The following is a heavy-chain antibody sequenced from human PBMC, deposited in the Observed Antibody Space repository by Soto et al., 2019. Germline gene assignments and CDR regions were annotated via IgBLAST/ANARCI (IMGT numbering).Heavy chain of an antibody. J-gene: IGHJ4*02. CDR1: GFTFDIYA. CDR2: ISWNSGTR. Sequence: EVQLVDSGGGLVQPGRSLRLSCAASGFTFDIYAMHWVRQAPGKGLELVSSISWNSGTRGYADSVKGRFTISRDNAKNSLYLQMDSLRTEDTAFYYCAKELGGYSYGYELDHWGQGTLVAVSS. V-gene: IGHV3-9*01. D-gene: IGHD5-18*01. CDR3: AKELGGYSYGYELDH.